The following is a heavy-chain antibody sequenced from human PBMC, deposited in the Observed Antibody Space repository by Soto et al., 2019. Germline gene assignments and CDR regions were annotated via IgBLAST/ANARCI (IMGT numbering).Heavy chain of an antibody. CDR1: GFTFDDYA. D-gene: IGHD6-19*01. CDR3: ANQAVAGKNYYMDV. V-gene: IGHV3-9*01. J-gene: IGHJ6*03. CDR2: ISWSSGSI. Sequence: EVQLVESGGGLVQPGRSLRLSCAASGFTFDDYAMHWVRQAPGKGLEWVSGISWSSGSIGYADSVKGRFTISRDNAKNSLYLQMNSLRAEDTALYYCANQAVAGKNYYMDVWGKGTTVTVSS.